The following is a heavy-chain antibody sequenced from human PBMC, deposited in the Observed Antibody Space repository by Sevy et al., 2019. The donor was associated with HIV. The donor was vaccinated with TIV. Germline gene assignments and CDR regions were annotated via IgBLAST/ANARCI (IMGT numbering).Heavy chain of an antibody. CDR3: ARVQQERYDYVWGSYYFDY. CDR1: GGTFSSYA. V-gene: IGHV1-69*13. D-gene: IGHD3-16*01. J-gene: IGHJ4*02. Sequence: ASVKVSCKASGGTFSSYAISWVRQAPGQGLEWMGGIIPIFGTANYAQKFQGRVTITADESTSTAYMELGSLRSEDTAVYYCARVQQERYDYVWGSYYFDYWGQGTLVTVSS. CDR2: IIPIFGTA.